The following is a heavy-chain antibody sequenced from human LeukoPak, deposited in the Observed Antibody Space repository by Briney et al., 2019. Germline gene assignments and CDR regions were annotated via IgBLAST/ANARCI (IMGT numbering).Heavy chain of an antibody. V-gene: IGHV1-46*01. CDR1: GYIFTSYY. CDR3: ARDLGVAPDYYDSSGYSSLDI. D-gene: IGHD3-22*01. Sequence: ASVKVSCKASGYIFTSYYIHWVRQAPGQGLEWMGIINPSGGNTNYAQKFQGRVTMTTDTSTSTAYMELRSLRSDDTAVYYCARDLGVAPDYYDSSGYSSLDIWGQGTMVTVSS. CDR2: INPSGGNT. J-gene: IGHJ3*02.